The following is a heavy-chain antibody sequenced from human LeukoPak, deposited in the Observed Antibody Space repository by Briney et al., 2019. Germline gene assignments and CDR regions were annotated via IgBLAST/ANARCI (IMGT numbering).Heavy chain of an antibody. CDR2: IKSKSAGGTT. CDR3: VTPPD. V-gene: IGHV3-15*01. D-gene: IGHD5-18*01. Sequence: SGGSLRLSCEASGITISDAWMSWVRQAPGKGLEWVGRIKSKSAGGTTDHAAPVKGRFTIPRDDSKNTLYLQMNSLTIEDTAVYYCVTPPDWGQGTLVTVSS. J-gene: IGHJ4*02. CDR1: GITISDAW.